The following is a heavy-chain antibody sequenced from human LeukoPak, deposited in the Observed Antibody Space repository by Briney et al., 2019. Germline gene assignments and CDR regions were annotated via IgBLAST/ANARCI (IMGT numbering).Heavy chain of an antibody. CDR3: ARLSCSNTSCHDAFDI. Sequence: GGSLRLSCKGSGYSFTSYWIGWVRQMPGKGLEWMGIIYPGDSDTRYSPSFQGQVTISADKSISTAYLQWSSLKASDTAMYYCARLSCSNTSCHDAFDIWGQGTMVTVSS. D-gene: IGHD2-2*01. V-gene: IGHV5-51*01. J-gene: IGHJ3*02. CDR2: IYPGDSDT. CDR1: GYSFTSYW.